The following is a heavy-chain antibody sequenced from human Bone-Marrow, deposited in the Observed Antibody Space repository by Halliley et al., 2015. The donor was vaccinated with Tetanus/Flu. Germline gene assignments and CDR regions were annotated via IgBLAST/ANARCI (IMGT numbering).Heavy chain of an antibody. CDR2: KGGT. D-gene: IGHD1-1*01. CDR3: ARDPTNTSGRKAYFDF. Sequence: KGGTHYAQNVQGRVTRTRDTSTGTAYMEVGSLTSDDTAVYYCARDPTNTSGRKAYFDFWGQGSLVTVSS. V-gene: IGHV1-18*01. J-gene: IGHJ4*02.